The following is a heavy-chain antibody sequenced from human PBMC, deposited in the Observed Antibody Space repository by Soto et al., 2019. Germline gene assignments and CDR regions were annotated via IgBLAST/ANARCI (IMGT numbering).Heavy chain of an antibody. CDR2: ITGTSAFL. CDR3: ARDNLAVQGAFDH. V-gene: IGHV3-21*01. J-gene: IGHJ4*02. Sequence: EVHLLQSAGGLVKPGGSLRLSCAASGFVFSDFQLNWVRQAPGRGLEWLASITGTSAFLFYADSIKGRFTISRDNPKNFLFLQMDSLGPEDTAVYYCARDNLAVQGAFDHWGQGALVTVSS. D-gene: IGHD3-10*02. CDR1: GFVFSDFQ.